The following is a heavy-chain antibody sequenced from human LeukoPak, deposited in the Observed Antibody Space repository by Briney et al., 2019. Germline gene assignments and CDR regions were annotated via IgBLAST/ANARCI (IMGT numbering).Heavy chain of an antibody. CDR2: ISYDGSNK. Sequence: QPGRSLRLSCAASGFTFSSYAMHWVRQAPGKGLEWVAVISYDGSNKYYADSVKGRFTISRDNSKNTLYLQMNSLRAEDTAVYYCASGSVDTAMVIWGQGTLVTVSS. CDR1: GFTFSSYA. J-gene: IGHJ4*02. D-gene: IGHD5-18*01. V-gene: IGHV3-30-3*01. CDR3: ASGSVDTAMVI.